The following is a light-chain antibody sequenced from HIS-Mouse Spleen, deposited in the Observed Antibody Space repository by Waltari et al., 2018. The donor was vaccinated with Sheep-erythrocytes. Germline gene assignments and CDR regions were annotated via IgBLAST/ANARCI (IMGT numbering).Light chain of an antibody. CDR2: EVS. CDR1: SSDVGGYNY. CDR3: SSYAGSNNWV. V-gene: IGLV2-8*01. Sequence: QSALTQPPSASGSPGQSVTISCTGTSSDVGGYNYVSWYQQHPGKAPKLMIYEVSKRPWGVPDGFAGSKSGNTASLTVSGLQAEDEADYYCSSYAGSNNWVFGGGTKLTVL. J-gene: IGLJ3*02.